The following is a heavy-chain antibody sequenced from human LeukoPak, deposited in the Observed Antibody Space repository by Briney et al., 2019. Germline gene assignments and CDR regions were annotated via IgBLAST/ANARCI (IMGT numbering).Heavy chain of an antibody. CDR3: TREAGDPSYGMDV. CDR1: GFTFSSYE. CDR2: ITTDSSSK. D-gene: IGHD3-10*01. J-gene: IGHJ6*02. V-gene: IGHV3-48*03. Sequence: GGSLRLSCAASGFTFSSYEMKWVRQAPGKGLEWVSHITTDSSSKKYADSVKGRFTISRDNAKNSLYLQMNSLRAEDTAVYYCTREAGDPSYGMDVWGQGTSVTVSS.